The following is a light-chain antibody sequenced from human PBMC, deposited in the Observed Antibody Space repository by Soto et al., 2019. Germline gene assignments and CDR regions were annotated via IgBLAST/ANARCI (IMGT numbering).Light chain of an antibody. CDR2: EDE. CDR3: QSYDNNIGV. J-gene: IGLJ3*02. Sequence: NFMLAQPPSVSESPGKTVTISCTRSSGYIGNNFVQWYQQRPGSSPTIVIYEDERRPSGVPDRFSGSIDSSSNSASLTISGLETEDEADYYCQSYDNNIGVFGGGTQLTVL. V-gene: IGLV6-57*01. CDR1: SGYIGNNF.